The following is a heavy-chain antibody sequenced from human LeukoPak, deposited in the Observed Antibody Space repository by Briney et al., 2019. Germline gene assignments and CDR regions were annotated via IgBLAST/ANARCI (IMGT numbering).Heavy chain of an antibody. CDR3: ARVVPRYCSGGSCYSGSSGWSLGY. V-gene: IGHV1-46*01. J-gene: IGHJ4*02. CDR1: GYTFTSYY. CDR2: INPSGGST. D-gene: IGHD2-15*01. Sequence: GASVKVSGKASGYTFTSYYMHWVRQAPGQGLEWMGIINPSGGSTSYAQKFQGRVTMTRDTSTSTVYMELSSLRSEDTAVYYCARVVPRYCSGGSCYSGSSGWSLGYWGQGTLVTVSS.